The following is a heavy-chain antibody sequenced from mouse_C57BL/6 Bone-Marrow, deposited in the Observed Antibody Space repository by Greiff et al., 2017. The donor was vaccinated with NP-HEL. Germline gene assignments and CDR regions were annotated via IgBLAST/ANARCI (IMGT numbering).Heavy chain of an antibody. CDR1: GYSFTDYN. CDR3: ARGDGYDGYLFAY. J-gene: IGHJ3*01. Sequence: VQLKESGPELVKPGASVKISCKASGYSFTDYNMNWVKQSNGKSLEWIGVINPNYGTTSYNQKFKGKATLTVDQSSSTAYMQLNSLTSEDSAVYYCARGDGYDGYLFAYWGQGTLVTVSA. CDR2: INPNYGTT. D-gene: IGHD2-3*01. V-gene: IGHV1-39*01.